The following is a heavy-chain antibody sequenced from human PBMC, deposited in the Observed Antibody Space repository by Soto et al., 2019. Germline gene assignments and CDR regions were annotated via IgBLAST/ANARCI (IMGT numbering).Heavy chain of an antibody. J-gene: IGHJ4*02. Sequence: GASVKVSCKASGYTFTSYGISWVRQAPGQGLEWMGWISAYNGNTNYAQKLQGRVTMTTDTSTSTAYMELRSLRSDDTAVYYCARVPLRYFDWSPAAYYFDYWGQGTLVTVSS. CDR1: GYTFTSYG. D-gene: IGHD3-9*01. CDR2: ISAYNGNT. CDR3: ARVPLRYFDWSPAAYYFDY. V-gene: IGHV1-18*01.